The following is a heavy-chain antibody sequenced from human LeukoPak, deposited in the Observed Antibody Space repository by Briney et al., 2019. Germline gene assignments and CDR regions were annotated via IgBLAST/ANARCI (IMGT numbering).Heavy chain of an antibody. V-gene: IGHV4-34*01. Sequence: SETLSLTCAVYGGSFSGYYLSWIRQPPGKGLEWIGEISHSGSTNYNPSLKSRVTISVATSKNQLSLKLSSVTAADTAVYYCDRSNPDYQNSDYWGQGTLVTVSS. D-gene: IGHD4-11*01. CDR1: GGSFSGYY. J-gene: IGHJ4*02. CDR2: ISHSGST. CDR3: DRSNPDYQNSDY.